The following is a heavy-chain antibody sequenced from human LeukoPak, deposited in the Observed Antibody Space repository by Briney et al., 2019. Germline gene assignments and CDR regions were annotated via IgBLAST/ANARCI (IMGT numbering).Heavy chain of an antibody. CDR2: IKPDGSEK. Sequence: GGSLRLSCAASGFTFSSYWMSRVRQAPGKGLEWVANIKPDGSEKYYVDSVKGRFTISRDNAKNSLYLQMNSLRAEDTAVYYCVNGYCSGGSCYSDDWFDPWGQGTLVTVSS. CDR3: VNGYCSGGSCYSDDWFDP. CDR1: GFTFSSYW. D-gene: IGHD2-15*01. V-gene: IGHV3-7*03. J-gene: IGHJ5*02.